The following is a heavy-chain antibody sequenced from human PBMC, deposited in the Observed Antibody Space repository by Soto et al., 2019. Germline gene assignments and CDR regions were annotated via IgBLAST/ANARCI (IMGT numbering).Heavy chain of an antibody. Sequence: QVQLVQSGAEVKKPGASVKVSCKASGYTFTSYGLSWVRQAPGQGLEWMGRISAYNYNTNYAQKLQGRVTMTTDTSTRTASMELRSLRSDDTAVYSCARVVGALGHWFDPWGQGTLVTVSS. V-gene: IGHV1-18*01. J-gene: IGHJ5*02. CDR2: ISAYNYNT. CDR3: ARVVGALGHWFDP. CDR1: GYTFTSYG. D-gene: IGHD1-26*01.